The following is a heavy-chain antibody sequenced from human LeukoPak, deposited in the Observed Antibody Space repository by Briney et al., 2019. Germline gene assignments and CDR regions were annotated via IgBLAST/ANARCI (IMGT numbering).Heavy chain of an antibody. CDR2: ISGSGGST. V-gene: IGHV3-23*01. CDR1: GFTFSSYA. CDR3: AKSEDNYYGSGSYFHYYYMDV. D-gene: IGHD3-10*01. Sequence: GGSLRLSCAASGFTFSSYAMSWVRQAPGKGLKWVSAISGSGGSTYYADSVKGRFTISRDNSKNTLYLQMNSLRAEDTAVYYCAKSEDNYYGSGSYFHYYYMDVWGKGTTVTVSS. J-gene: IGHJ6*03.